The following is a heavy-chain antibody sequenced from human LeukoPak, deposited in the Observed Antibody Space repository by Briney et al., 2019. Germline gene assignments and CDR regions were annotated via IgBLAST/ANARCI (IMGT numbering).Heavy chain of an antibody. CDR3: ARESQDYYDSSGYYDY. D-gene: IGHD3-22*01. Sequence: SETLSLTCTVSAYSISSGFYWGWIRQPPGKGLEWIGSIYHSGSTYYNPSLKSRVTISVDTSKNQFSLKLTSVTSADTAVYYCARESQDYYDSSGYYDYWGQGTLVTVSS. J-gene: IGHJ4*02. V-gene: IGHV4-38-2*02. CDR2: IYHSGST. CDR1: AYSISSGFY.